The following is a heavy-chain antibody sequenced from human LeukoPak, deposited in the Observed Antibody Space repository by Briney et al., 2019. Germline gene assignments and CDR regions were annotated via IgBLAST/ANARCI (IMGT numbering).Heavy chain of an antibody. Sequence: PSETLSLTCTVSGGSISSYYWSWIRQPPGKGLEWIGYIYYSGSTNYNPSLKSRVTISVDTSKNQFSLKLSSVTAADTAVYYCASYSSGLYYFDYWGQGTLVTVSS. D-gene: IGHD6-19*01. CDR3: ASYSSGLYYFDY. CDR1: GGSISSYY. CDR2: IYYSGST. J-gene: IGHJ4*02. V-gene: IGHV4-59*08.